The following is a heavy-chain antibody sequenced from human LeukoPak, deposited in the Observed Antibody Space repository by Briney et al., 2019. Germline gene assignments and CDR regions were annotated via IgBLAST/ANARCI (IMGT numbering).Heavy chain of an antibody. V-gene: IGHV4-34*01. D-gene: IGHD3-22*01. CDR2: IYYSGST. CDR3: ARHLRDSSGYYSDAFDI. CDR1: GGSFSGYY. Sequence: SETLSLTCAVYGGSFSGYYWSWIRQPPGKGLEWIGSIYYSGSTYYNPSLKSRVTISVDTSKNQFSLKLSSVTAADTAVYYCARHLRDSSGYYSDAFDIWGQGTMVTVSS. J-gene: IGHJ3*02.